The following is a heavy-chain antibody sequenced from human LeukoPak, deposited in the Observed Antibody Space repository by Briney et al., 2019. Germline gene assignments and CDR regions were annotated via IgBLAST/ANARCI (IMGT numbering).Heavy chain of an antibody. J-gene: IGHJ3*02. CDR2: IKSKTDGGTT. Sequence: PGGSLRLSCAASGFTFSNAWMSWVRQAPGKGLEWVGRIKSKTDGGTTDYAAPVKGRFTISRDNSKNTLYLQMNSLKTEDTAVYYCTTADRIHYDYGDLHAFDIWGQGTMVTVSS. CDR3: TTADRIHYDYGDLHAFDI. D-gene: IGHD4-17*01. V-gene: IGHV3-15*01. CDR1: GFTFSNAW.